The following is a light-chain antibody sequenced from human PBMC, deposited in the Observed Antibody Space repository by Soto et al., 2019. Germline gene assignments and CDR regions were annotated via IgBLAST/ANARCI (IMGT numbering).Light chain of an antibody. CDR2: WAS. CDR3: QQYYTTTIT. V-gene: IGKV4-1*01. Sequence: DIVMTQSPGSLAVSLGGSATITCSSSHSGLYSSNNQNYLAWSQQKPGQPPKLVIYWASTRESGVPDRFSGSGSGTDFTLTVSSLQAEDVAVYYCQQYYTTTITFGQGTRLEIK. J-gene: IGKJ5*01. CDR1: HSGLYSSNNQNY.